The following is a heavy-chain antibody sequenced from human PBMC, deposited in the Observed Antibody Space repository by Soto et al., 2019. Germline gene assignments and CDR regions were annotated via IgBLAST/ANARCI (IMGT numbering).Heavy chain of an antibody. D-gene: IGHD6-19*01. CDR2: ISWNSDTI. Sequence: EVQLVESGGGLVQPGRSLRLSCAASGFTFDDYAMHWVRQAPGKGLEWVSGISWNSDTIAYAASVEGRFTISRDDAQNSRDRETNSLRVDDTALYYCVKDSGSSGWSLSSYYFDFWGHGTLVTVSA. CDR3: VKDSGSSGWSLSSYYFDF. J-gene: IGHJ4*01. V-gene: IGHV3-9*01. CDR1: GFTFDDYA.